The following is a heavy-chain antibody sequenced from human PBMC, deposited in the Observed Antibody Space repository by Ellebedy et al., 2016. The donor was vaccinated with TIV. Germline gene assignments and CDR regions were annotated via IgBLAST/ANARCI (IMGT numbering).Heavy chain of an antibody. Sequence: AASVKVSCKASGYTFTSYYMHWVRQAPGLGLEWMGIINPSGGSTSYAQKFPGRSTVTRDTSTSTLYMELRSLRSEDTAVYYCARSTVRGKYYFDYWGQGTLVTASS. J-gene: IGHJ4*02. D-gene: IGHD3-10*01. CDR2: INPSGGST. CDR3: ARSTVRGKYYFDY. V-gene: IGHV1-46*01. CDR1: GYTFTSYY.